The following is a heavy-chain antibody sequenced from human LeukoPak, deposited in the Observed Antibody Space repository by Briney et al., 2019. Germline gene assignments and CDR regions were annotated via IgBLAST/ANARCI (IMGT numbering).Heavy chain of an antibody. Sequence: SETLSLTSTVSGGSISSYYWSWLPQPPGQGLEGIGYIYYSGSTNYNPSLKSRVTISVDTSKNQFSLKLSSVTAADTAVYYCARHWAPNIYFDYWGQGTLVTVSS. D-gene: IGHD3-16*01. CDR3: ARHWAPNIYFDY. V-gene: IGHV4-59*08. CDR1: GGSISSYY. CDR2: IYYSGST. J-gene: IGHJ4*02.